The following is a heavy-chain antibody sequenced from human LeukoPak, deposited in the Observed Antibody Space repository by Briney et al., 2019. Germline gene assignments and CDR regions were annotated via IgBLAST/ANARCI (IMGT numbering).Heavy chain of an antibody. D-gene: IGHD1-1*01. Sequence: SETLSLTCTVSGASIRSHYWNWIRQPPGKGLEWIGYIFYSGHTNYNPSLKSRVTISVDTYKNEFSLKLTSVTATDTAVYYCARGTTLGDYWGQGTLVTVSS. CDR3: ARGTTLGDY. V-gene: IGHV4-59*08. CDR1: GASIRSHY. CDR2: IFYSGHT. J-gene: IGHJ4*02.